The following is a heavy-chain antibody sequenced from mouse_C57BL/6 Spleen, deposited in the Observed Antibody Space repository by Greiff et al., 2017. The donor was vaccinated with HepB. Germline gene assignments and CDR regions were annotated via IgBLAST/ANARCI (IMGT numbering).Heavy chain of an antibody. V-gene: IGHV5-12*01. CDR2: ISNGGGST. Sequence: EVKLMESGGGLVQPGGSLKLSCAASGFTFSDYYMYWVRQTPEKRLEWVAYISNGGGSTYYPDTVKGRFTISRDNAKNTLYLQMSRLKSEDTAMYYCARHGGYTYFDYWGQGTTLTVSS. CDR1: GFTFSDYY. CDR3: ARHGGYTYFDY. D-gene: IGHD2-14*01. J-gene: IGHJ2*01.